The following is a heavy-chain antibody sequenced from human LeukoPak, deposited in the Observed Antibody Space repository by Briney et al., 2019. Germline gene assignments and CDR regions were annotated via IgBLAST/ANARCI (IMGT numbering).Heavy chain of an antibody. CDR3: AKGNYYYGSGSYPVNNWFDP. Sequence: GGSLRLSCSASGFTFSSYAMTWVRQAPGKGLEWVSAISGSGGSTYYADSVKGRFTISRDNSKNTLYLQMNRLSAEDTDVYYCAKGNYYYGSGSYPVNNWFDPWGQGTLVTVSS. J-gene: IGHJ5*02. D-gene: IGHD3-10*01. V-gene: IGHV3-23*01. CDR2: ISGSGGST. CDR1: GFTFSSYA.